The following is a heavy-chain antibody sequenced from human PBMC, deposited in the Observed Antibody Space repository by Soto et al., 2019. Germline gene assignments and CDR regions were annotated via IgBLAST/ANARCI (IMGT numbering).Heavy chain of an antibody. D-gene: IGHD1-26*01. CDR3: AKTKTSGSYPRKYYYGMDV. Sequence: GGSLRLSCAASGFTFSGYGMTWVRQAPGKGLEWVSVISVSGDTTYYVDSVKGRFTISRDNSKNTVFLQMNSLRAEDTAIYYCAKTKTSGSYPRKYYYGMDVWGQGTTVTVSS. CDR1: GFTFSGYG. V-gene: IGHV3-23*01. J-gene: IGHJ6*02. CDR2: ISVSGDTT.